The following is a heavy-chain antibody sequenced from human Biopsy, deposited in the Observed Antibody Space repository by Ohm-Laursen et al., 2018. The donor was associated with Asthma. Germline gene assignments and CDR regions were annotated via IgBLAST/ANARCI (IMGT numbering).Heavy chain of an antibody. CDR3: ARGGYCTSPTCPWGRYATDV. J-gene: IGHJ6*02. Sequence: SLILSCAATGFTFNSYCMSWVRQAPGKGLEWVANIKKDGSEEYYVDSVKGRSTISRDNAKNSLFLHMNSLRAGDSAFYCCARGGYCTSPTCPWGRYATDVWGQGTTVTVS. CDR2: IKKDGSEE. D-gene: IGHD2-8*01. V-gene: IGHV3-7*01. CDR1: GFTFNSYC.